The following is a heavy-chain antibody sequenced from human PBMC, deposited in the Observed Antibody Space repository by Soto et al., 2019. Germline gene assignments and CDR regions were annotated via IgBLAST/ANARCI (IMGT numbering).Heavy chain of an antibody. Sequence: PGGSLRLSCAASGFTFSDYYMSWIRQAPGKGLEWVSYISNSGSSIYYADSAKGRFTISRDNAKNSLYLQMNSLRPEDTAVYYCARDLGGGATTRLRVYFDYWGQGTLVTVSS. CDR1: GFTFSDYY. D-gene: IGHD1-26*01. CDR2: ISNSGSSI. V-gene: IGHV3-11*01. CDR3: ARDLGGGATTRLRVYFDY. J-gene: IGHJ4*02.